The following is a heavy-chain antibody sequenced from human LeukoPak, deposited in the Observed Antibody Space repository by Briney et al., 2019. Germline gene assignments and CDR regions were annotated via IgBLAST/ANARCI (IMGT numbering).Heavy chain of an antibody. CDR1: GYTFTGYY. CDR3: ARPNHAISIAADRTLDY. V-gene: IGHV1-2*02. D-gene: IGHD6-13*01. CDR2: INPNSGGT. Sequence: ASVKVSCKASGYTFTGYYMHWVRQAPGQGLEWMGWINPNSGGTNYAQKFQGRVTTTRDTSISTAYMELSRLRSDDTAVYYCARPNHAISIAADRTLDYWGQGTLVTVSS. J-gene: IGHJ4*02.